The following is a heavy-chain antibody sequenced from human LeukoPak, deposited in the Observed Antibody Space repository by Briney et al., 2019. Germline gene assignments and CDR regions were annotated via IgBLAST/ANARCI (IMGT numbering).Heavy chain of an antibody. CDR1: GVSISSSNSY. Sequence: SETLSLTCTVSGVSISSSNSYWSWIRQPPGKGLEWIGYIYYSGSTNYNPSLKSRVTISVDTSKNQFSLKLSSVTAADTAVYYCARRFGELSVGDAFDIWGQGTMVTVSS. J-gene: IGHJ3*02. D-gene: IGHD3-10*01. V-gene: IGHV4-61*01. CDR2: IYYSGST. CDR3: ARRFGELSVGDAFDI.